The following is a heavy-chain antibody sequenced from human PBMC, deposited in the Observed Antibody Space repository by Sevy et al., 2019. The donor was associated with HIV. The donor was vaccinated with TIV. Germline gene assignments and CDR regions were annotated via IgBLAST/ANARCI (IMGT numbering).Heavy chain of an antibody. J-gene: IGHJ6*02. CDR2: MSYNGNKK. Sequence: GGSLRLSCAASGFSFSRSPMHWVRQAPGKGLEWVAVMSYNGNKKYNGDSVKGRFTISRDDFKNTVSQQMNSLRTEDTAVLYCGGDGVQGGRVIVSYGMDVWGQGITVTVSS. V-gene: IGHV3-30*04. CDR1: GFSFSRSP. CDR3: GGDGVQGGRVIVSYGMDV. D-gene: IGHD3-16*02.